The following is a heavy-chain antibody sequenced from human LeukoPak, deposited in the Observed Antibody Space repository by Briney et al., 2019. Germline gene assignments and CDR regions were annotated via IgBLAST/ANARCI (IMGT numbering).Heavy chain of an antibody. J-gene: IGHJ4*02. CDR1: GFTFSSYA. Sequence: GGSLRLSCAASGFTFSSYAMHWVRQAPGKGLEWVAVISYDGSNKYYADSVKGRFTISRDNSKNTLYLQMNSLRAEDTAVYYCARDFGYCTNGVCYTSDYWGQGTLVTVSS. CDR3: ARDFGYCTNGVCYTSDY. D-gene: IGHD2-8*01. CDR2: ISYDGSNK. V-gene: IGHV3-30-3*01.